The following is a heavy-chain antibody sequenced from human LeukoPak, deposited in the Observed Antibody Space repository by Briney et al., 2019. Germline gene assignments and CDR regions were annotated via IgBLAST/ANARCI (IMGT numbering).Heavy chain of an antibody. CDR1: GFTFSSYA. D-gene: IGHD4-17*01. CDR2: ISGSGGST. J-gene: IGHJ3*02. CDR3: AKDLYGDSRGAFDI. Sequence: HSGGSLRLSCAASGFTFSSYAMSWVRQAPGKGLEWVSAISGSGGSTYYADSVKGRFTISRGNSKNTLYLQMNSLRAEDTAVYYCAKDLYGDSRGAFDIWGQGTMVTVSS. V-gene: IGHV3-23*01.